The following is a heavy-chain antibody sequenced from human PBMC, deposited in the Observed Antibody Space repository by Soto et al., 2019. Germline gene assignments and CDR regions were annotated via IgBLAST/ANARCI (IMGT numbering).Heavy chain of an antibody. V-gene: IGHV3-30*18. CDR1: GFTFSSYG. D-gene: IGHD2-15*01. CDR2: ISYDGSNK. J-gene: IGHJ4*02. Sequence: GGSLRLSCAASGFTFSSYGMHWVRQAPGKGLEWVAVISYDGSNKYYADSVKGRFTISRDNSKNTLYLQMNSLRAEDTAVYYCAKGGPVQVVVDYWGQGTLVTVSS. CDR3: AKGGPVQVVVDY.